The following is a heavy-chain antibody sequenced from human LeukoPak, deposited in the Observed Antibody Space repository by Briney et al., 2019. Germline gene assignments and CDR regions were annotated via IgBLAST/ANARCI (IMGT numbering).Heavy chain of an antibody. V-gene: IGHV1-2*04. J-gene: IGHJ1*01. D-gene: IGHD3-16*02. CDR3: ARGPSLNYDYVWGSYRFPQTKYFQH. CDR1: GGTFSSYA. Sequence: ASVKVSCKASGGTFSSYAISWVRQAPGQGLEWMGWINPNSGGTNYAQKFQGWVTMTRDTSISTAYMELSRLRSDDTAVYYCARGPSLNYDYVWGSYRFPQTKYFQHWGQGTLVTVSS. CDR2: INPNSGGT.